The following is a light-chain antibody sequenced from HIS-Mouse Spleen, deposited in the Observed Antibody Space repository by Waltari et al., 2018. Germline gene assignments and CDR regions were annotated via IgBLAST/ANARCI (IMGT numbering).Light chain of an antibody. Sequence: SSELTQDPAVSVALGQTVRITCQGDSLRCYYTRGYQQKPGQAPVLVISGKNNRPSGIPDRFSGSGSRNTASLTIAGAQAEGEADYYCNSRDSSGNHVGLGGGTKLTVL. CDR1: SLRCYY. CDR2: GKN. V-gene: IGLV3-19*01. CDR3: NSRDSSGNHVG. J-gene: IGLJ2*01.